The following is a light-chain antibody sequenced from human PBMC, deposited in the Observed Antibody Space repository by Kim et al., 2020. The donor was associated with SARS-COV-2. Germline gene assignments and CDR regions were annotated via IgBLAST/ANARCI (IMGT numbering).Light chain of an antibody. J-gene: IGKJ1*01. CDR1: QSVSRNY. CDR2: GAS. CDR3: QQYSSSPAT. V-gene: IGKV3-20*01. Sequence: SPGERATLSCRASQSVSRNYLAWYQQKPGQAPRLLIYGASSRATGIPDRFSGSGSGTDFTLTITRLEPEDFAVYYCQQYSSSPATFGQGTKVDIK.